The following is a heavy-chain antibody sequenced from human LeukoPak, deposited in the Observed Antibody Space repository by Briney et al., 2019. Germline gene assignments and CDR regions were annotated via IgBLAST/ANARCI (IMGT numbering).Heavy chain of an antibody. CDR2: ISGPSDTI. J-gene: IGHJ4*02. V-gene: IGHV3-48*04. D-gene: IGHD5-24*01. CDR3: ARDLGRDRYFDS. CDR1: GFTFSPYP. Sequence: GGSLRLSCAASGFTFSPYPMNWVRQATGKGLEWVSYISGPSDTIHYADSVKGRFTISRDNAKNSLYLQMNSLGAEDTGVYYCARDLGRDRYFDSWGQGTLVTVSS.